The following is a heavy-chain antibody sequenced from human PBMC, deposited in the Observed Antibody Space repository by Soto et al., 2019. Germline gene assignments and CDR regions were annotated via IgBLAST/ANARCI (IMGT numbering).Heavy chain of an antibody. J-gene: IGHJ4*02. CDR3: AREKDFGDYPFDL. CDR2: LYTFGEG. CDR1: GLDVKAIY. V-gene: IGHV3-53*01. D-gene: IGHD4-17*01. Sequence: GGSLRLSCAVSGLDVKAIYMSWLRRAPGKGLEWVAGLYTFGEGYYADFAAGRFTIDRHESENTLLLEMIDLKIEDTAIYYCAREKDFGDYPFDLWGQGNLVTVSS.